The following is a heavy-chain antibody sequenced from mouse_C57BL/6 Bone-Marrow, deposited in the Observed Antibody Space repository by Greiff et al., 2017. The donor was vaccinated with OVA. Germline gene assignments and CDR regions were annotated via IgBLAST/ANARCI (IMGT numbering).Heavy chain of an antibody. D-gene: IGHD1-1*01. Sequence: VQLQESGAELVRPGASVTLSCKASGYTFTDYEMHWVKQTPVHGLEWIGAIDPETGGTAYNQKFKGKAILTADKSSSTAYMGLRSLTSEDSDVYYCTNYDGSSYWFAYWGQGTLVTVSA. CDR1: GYTFTDYE. J-gene: IGHJ3*01. CDR2: IDPETGGT. CDR3: TNYDGSSYWFAY. V-gene: IGHV1-15*01.